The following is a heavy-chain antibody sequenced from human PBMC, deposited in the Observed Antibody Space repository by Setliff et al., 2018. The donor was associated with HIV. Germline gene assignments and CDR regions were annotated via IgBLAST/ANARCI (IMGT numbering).Heavy chain of an antibody. CDR3: ARVRGRYYYHYAMDV. CDR2: INDNGGT. V-gene: IGHV4-34*01. Sequence: PSETLSLTCAVYGGSFSGYYWSWIRQPPGKGLEWIGEINDNGGTNYNPSLKSRVTISVDTSKNQFSLKLSSVTAADTAVYYCARVRGRYYYHYAMDVWGQGTTVTVSS. D-gene: IGHD3-10*01. CDR1: GGSFSGYY. J-gene: IGHJ6*02.